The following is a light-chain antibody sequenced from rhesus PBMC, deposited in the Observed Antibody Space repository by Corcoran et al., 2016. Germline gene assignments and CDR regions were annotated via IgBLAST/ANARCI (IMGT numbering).Light chain of an antibody. J-gene: IGKJ2*01. CDR1: QSISSW. V-gene: IGKV1-22*01. CDR3: QQYSSSPYS. Sequence: DIQMTQSPSSLSASVGDTVTITCRASQSISSWLAWYQQQPGKAPKLLIYKASSLQSGVPSRFSGSGSGTDVTLNISSLQSEDFATYYCQQYSSSPYSCGQGTKVEIK. CDR2: KAS.